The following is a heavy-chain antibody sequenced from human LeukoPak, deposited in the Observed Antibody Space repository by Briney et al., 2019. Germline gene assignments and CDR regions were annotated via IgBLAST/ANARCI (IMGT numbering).Heavy chain of an antibody. CDR3: ARRKHDAFDI. CDR2: IYYSGST. CDR1: GGSISSSSYY. Sequence: PSETLSLTCTVSGGSISSSSYYWGWISQPPGKGLEWIGSIYYSGSTYYNPSLKSRVTISVDTSKNQFSLKLSSVTAADTAVYYCARRKHDAFDIWGQGTMVTVSS. V-gene: IGHV4-39*01. J-gene: IGHJ3*02.